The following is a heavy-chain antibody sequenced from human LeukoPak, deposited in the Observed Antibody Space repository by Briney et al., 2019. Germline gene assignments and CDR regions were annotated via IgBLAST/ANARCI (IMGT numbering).Heavy chain of an antibody. Sequence: ASVKVSCKASGYTFTSYGISWVRQAPGQGLEWMGWISAYNGNTNYAQKLQGRVTMTTDTSTSAAYMELRSLRSDDTAVYYCARGASGSPRGDFDYWGQGTLVTVSS. CDR1: GYTFTSYG. D-gene: IGHD1-26*01. V-gene: IGHV1-18*01. CDR3: ARGASGSPRGDFDY. CDR2: ISAYNGNT. J-gene: IGHJ4*02.